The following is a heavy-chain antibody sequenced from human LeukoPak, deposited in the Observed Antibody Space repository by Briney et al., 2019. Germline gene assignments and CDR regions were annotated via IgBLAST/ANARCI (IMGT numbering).Heavy chain of an antibody. CDR2: ISAYNGNP. Sequence: GSVKVSCQGSGYTLTNLGISRVPQAPGQGPEVMGLISAYNGNPNHSQKLQGRVTMTTDTYTSTAYMERRSLRSDDTAVYYCARAVAAAGETYYYYYYMDVWGKGTTVTVSS. V-gene: IGHV1-18*01. D-gene: IGHD6-13*01. J-gene: IGHJ6*03. CDR1: GYTLTNLG. CDR3: ARAVAAAGETYYYYYYMDV.